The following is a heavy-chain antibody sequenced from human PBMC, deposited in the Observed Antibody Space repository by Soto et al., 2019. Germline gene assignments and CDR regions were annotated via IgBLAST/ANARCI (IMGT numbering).Heavy chain of an antibody. D-gene: IGHD6-19*01. CDR2: IWYDGSNK. CDR3: ARGGREQWLVQCY. J-gene: IGHJ4*02. Sequence: QVQLVESGGGVVQPGRSLRLSCAASGFTFSSYGMHWVRQAPGKGLEWVAVIWYDGSNKYYADSVKGRFTISRDNSKNTLYLQMNSLRAEDTAVYYCARGGREQWLVQCYWGQGTLVTVSS. CDR1: GFTFSSYG. V-gene: IGHV3-33*01.